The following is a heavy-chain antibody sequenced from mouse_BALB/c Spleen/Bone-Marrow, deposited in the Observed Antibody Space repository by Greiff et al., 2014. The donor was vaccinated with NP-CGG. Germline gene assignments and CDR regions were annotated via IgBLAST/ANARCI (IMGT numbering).Heavy chain of an antibody. CDR1: GFTFIAYT. V-gene: IGHV5-12-2*01. Sequence: EVKLMESGGGLVEPGGSLKLSCAASGFTFIAYTMSWVRQTPEKRLEWVAYINNGGGSTYYPDTVKGRFTISRDNAKNTLYLQMSSPKSEDTAMYYCARHGEERPVLAMDYWGQGTSVTVSS. CDR3: ARHGEERPVLAMDY. CDR2: INNGGGST. J-gene: IGHJ4*01.